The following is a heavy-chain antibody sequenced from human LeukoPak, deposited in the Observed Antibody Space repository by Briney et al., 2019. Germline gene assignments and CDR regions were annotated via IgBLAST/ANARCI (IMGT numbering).Heavy chain of an antibody. V-gene: IGHV3-30*03. Sequence: GGSLRLSCAASGFTFSSYSTNWVRQAPGKGLEWVAVISYDGSNKYYADSVKGRFTISRDNSKNTLYLQMNSLRAEDTAVYYCARDLGYDSSGYYYYWGQGTLVTVSS. CDR3: ARDLGYDSSGYYYY. CDR2: ISYDGSNK. D-gene: IGHD3-22*01. J-gene: IGHJ4*02. CDR1: GFTFSSYS.